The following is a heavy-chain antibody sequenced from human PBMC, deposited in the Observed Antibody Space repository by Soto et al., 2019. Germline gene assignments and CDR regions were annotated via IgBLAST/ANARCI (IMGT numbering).Heavy chain of an antibody. J-gene: IGHJ4*01. CDR1: GFTVSNHY. V-gene: IGHV3-66*01. CDR2: IQDGGSI. Sequence: EVLLEESGGGFVQPGGSLRLSCAASGFTVSNHYMTWVRQAPGKGLEWVAVIQDGGSISNTHTLSDRITIKKDHSKNTGFLEMNTLRSEDTAVYFCARGEGSGCNALGHWGHGTLVTVSS. CDR3: ARGEGSGCNALGH. D-gene: IGHD2-8*01.